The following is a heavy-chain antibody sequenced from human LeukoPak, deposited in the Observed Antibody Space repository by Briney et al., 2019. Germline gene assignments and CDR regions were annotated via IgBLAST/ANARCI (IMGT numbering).Heavy chain of an antibody. J-gene: IGHJ6*02. Sequence: GGSLRLSCAASRFTFSSYGMHWVRQAPGKGLEWVAVIWFDGSNKYYADSVKGRFTISRDNSKNTLYLQMNSLRAEDTAVYYCARGRDSSGYYYVPSTNYGMDVWGQGTTVTVSS. CDR1: RFTFSSYG. D-gene: IGHD3-22*01. CDR3: ARGRDSSGYYYVPSTNYGMDV. CDR2: IWFDGSNK. V-gene: IGHV3-33*01.